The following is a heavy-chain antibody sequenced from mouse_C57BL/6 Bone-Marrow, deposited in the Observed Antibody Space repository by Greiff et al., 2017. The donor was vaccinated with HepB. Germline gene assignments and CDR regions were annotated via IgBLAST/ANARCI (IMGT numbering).Heavy chain of an antibody. Sequence: QVQLKESGPELVKPGASVKLSCEASGYTFTSYDINWVKQRPGQGLEWIGWIYPRDGSTKYNEKFKGKATLTVDTSSSTAYMELHSLTSEDSAVYFCARRGYDYGAWFAYWGQGTLVTVSA. V-gene: IGHV1-85*01. CDR1: GYTFTSYD. D-gene: IGHD2-4*01. CDR3: ARRGYDYGAWFAY. J-gene: IGHJ3*01. CDR2: IYPRDGST.